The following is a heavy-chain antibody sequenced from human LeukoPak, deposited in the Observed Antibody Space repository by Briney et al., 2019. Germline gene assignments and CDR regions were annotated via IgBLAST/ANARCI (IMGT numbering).Heavy chain of an antibody. CDR3: ARQPTDSSGYNWFDP. D-gene: IGHD3-22*01. J-gene: IGHJ5*02. Sequence: SSETLSLTCAVYGGSFSGYYWSWIRQPPGKGLEWIGEINHSGSTNYNPSLKSRVTISVDTSKNQFSLKLSSVTAADTAVYYCARQPTDSSGYNWFDPWGRGTLVTVSS. V-gene: IGHV4-34*01. CDR1: GGSFSGYY. CDR2: INHSGST.